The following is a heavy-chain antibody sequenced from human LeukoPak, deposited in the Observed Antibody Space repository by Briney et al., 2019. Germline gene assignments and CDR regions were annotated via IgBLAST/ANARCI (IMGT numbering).Heavy chain of an antibody. CDR1: GYTFTSYD. CDR2: MNPNSGNT. D-gene: IGHD3-10*01. Sequence: GASVKVSCKASGYTFTSYDINWVRQATGQGLEWMGWMNPNSGNTGYAQKFQGRVTITRNTSISTAYMELSSLRSEDTAVYYRARGPHVGESRGYYFDYWGQGTLVTVSS. CDR3: ARGPHVGESRGYYFDY. J-gene: IGHJ4*02. V-gene: IGHV1-8*03.